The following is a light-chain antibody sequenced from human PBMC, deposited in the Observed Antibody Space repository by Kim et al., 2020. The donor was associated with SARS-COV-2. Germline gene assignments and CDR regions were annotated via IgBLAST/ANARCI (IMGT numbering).Light chain of an antibody. CDR2: QDI. CDR3: QMSGSTTAI. V-gene: IGLV3-1*01. CDR1: RVADKD. J-gene: IGLJ7*01. Sequence: VSPGQPASTTCSGDRVADKDVFWYQQMPGQSPVLVIYQDIERPSGIRERFSGSNSGNTAILTISVTHAMDVSDYCCQMSGSTTAIFGRGTQLTVL.